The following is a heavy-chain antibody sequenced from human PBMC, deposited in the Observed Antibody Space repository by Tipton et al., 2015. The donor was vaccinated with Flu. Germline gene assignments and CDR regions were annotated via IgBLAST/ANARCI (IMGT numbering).Heavy chain of an antibody. CDR2: IYYSGST. CDR1: GGSISNYY. D-gene: IGHD6-6*01. J-gene: IGHJ4*02. V-gene: IGHV4-59*01. CDR3: ARGSSSYYFDY. Sequence: LRLSCTVSGGSISNYYWSWIRQPPEKGLEWIGHIYYSGSTNYNPSLKSRVTISADTSKNQFSLNLNSVTAADTAMYYCARGSSSYYFDYWGQGTLVTVSS.